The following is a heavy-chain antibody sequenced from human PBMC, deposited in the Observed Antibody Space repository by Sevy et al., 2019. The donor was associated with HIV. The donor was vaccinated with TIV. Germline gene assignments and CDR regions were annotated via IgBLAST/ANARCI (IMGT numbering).Heavy chain of an antibody. CDR1: GYTFSHYY. CDR2: INVNSGGT. D-gene: IGHD2-21*02. Sequence: AAVKVSCKASGYTFSHYYMHWVRQAPGQGLEWMGWINVNSGGTNYSRDFRGRVTMARETSIRTDYVELIGLTFDDTGVYHCAREGFPLAAVTGVHSGFDYWGQGTLVTVSS. CDR3: AREGFPLAAVTGVHSGFDY. J-gene: IGHJ4*02. V-gene: IGHV1-2*02.